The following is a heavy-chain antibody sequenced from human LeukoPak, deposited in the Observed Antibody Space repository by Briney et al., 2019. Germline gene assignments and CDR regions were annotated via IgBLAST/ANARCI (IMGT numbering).Heavy chain of an antibody. CDR2: ISGYNGNT. J-gene: IGHJ6*02. CDR1: GYTFINYD. D-gene: IGHD4-23*01. V-gene: IGHV1-18*01. Sequence: GASVKVSCKASGYTFINYDIRWVRRAPGQGLEWMGWISGYNGNTNYAQKFQGRVTMTTDTSTSTAYMELRSLRSDDTAVYYCAREVTHHVYYGMDVWGQGTTVTVSS. CDR3: AREVTHHVYYGMDV.